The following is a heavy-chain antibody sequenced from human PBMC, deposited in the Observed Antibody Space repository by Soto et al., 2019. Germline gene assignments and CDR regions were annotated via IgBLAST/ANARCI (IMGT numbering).Heavy chain of an antibody. CDR2: IIPILGIA. CDR1: GYTLTDLS. Sequence: SVKVSCKVSGYTLTDLSMHWVRQAPGQGLEWMGRIIPILGIANYAQKFQGRVTITADKSTSTAYMELSSLRSEDTAVYYCAYAEYYDILTGYPPDYWGQG. CDR3: AYAEYYDILTGYPPDY. V-gene: IGHV1-69*02. D-gene: IGHD3-9*01. J-gene: IGHJ4*02.